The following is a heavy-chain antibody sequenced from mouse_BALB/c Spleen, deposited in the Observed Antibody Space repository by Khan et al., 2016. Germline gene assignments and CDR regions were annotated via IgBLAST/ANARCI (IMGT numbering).Heavy chain of an antibody. CDR3: ARDRYYDGSSRDFDV. J-gene: IGHJ1*01. D-gene: IGHD1-1*01. CDR1: GYTFTNYG. CDR2: INTYSGES. Sequence: QIQLVQSGPELKKPGKTVKISCKASGYTFTNYGMNWVKQAPGKGFKWMGWINTYSGESTYADDFKGRFAFSLETSANTAYLQINNLKNEDTATYFGARDRYYDGSSRDFDVWGAGTTVTVSS. V-gene: IGHV9-3-1*01.